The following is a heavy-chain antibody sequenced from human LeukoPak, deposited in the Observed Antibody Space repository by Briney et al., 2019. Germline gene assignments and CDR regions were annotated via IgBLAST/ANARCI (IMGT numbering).Heavy chain of an antibody. V-gene: IGHV1-8*01. CDR1: GYTFTSYD. J-gene: IGHJ6*02. D-gene: IGHD1-14*01. CDR2: MNPNSGNT. CDR3: ATRRVTLYPGGMDV. Sequence: ASVKVSCKASGYTFTSYDINWVRQATGQGLEWMGWMNPNSGNTGYAQKFQGRVTMTRNTSISTAYMELSSLRSEDTAVYYCATRRVTLYPGGMDVWGQGTTDTVSS.